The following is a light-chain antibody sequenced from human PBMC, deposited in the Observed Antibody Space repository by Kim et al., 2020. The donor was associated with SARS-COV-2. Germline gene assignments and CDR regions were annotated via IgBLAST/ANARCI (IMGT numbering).Light chain of an antibody. V-gene: IGKV1-5*01. CDR3: QQYNTYPWT. Sequence: ASVGDRVTITCRASQSISSWLAWYQQKPGKVPKLLIYDASTMQSGVPSRFSGSGSGTEFTLTISSLQPDDFATYYCQQYNTYPWTFGQGTKVDIK. CDR1: QSISSW. J-gene: IGKJ1*01. CDR2: DAS.